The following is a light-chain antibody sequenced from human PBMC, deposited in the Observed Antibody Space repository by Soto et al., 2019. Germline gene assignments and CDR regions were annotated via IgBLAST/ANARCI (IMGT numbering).Light chain of an antibody. Sequence: QSVLTQPPSVSGAPGQRVTISCTGSSSNIGAGYDVHWYQQLPGTAPKLLIYGNSNRPSGVPDRFSGSKYGTSASLAITGLQAADEADYYCQSYDSSLSGPVVFGGGTKVTVL. J-gene: IGLJ2*01. CDR2: GNS. CDR3: QSYDSSLSGPVV. CDR1: SSNIGAGYD. V-gene: IGLV1-40*01.